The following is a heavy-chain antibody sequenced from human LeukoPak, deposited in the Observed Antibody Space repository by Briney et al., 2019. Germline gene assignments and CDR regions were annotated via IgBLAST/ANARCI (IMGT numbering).Heavy chain of an antibody. J-gene: IGHJ4*02. D-gene: IGHD3-22*01. CDR1: GFTFSSYG. CDR2: ISYDGSNK. CDR3: ARRTQGSGDYRDYFDY. V-gene: IGHV3-30*03. Sequence: GRSLRLSCAASGFTFSSYGMHWVRQAPGKGLEWVAVISYDGSNKYYADSAKGRFTISRDNSKNTLYPQMNSLRAEDTAVYYCARRTQGSGDYRDYFDYWGQGTLVTVSS.